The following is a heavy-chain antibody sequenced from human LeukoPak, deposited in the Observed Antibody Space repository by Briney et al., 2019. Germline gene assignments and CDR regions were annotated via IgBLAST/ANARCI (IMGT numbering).Heavy chain of an antibody. CDR1: GGSISSYY. CDR3: AGVPAQPTIFGVVIYNYYYYGMDV. J-gene: IGHJ6*02. D-gene: IGHD3-3*01. Sequence: SETLSLTCTVSGGSISSYYWSWIRQPAGKGLEWIGRIYTSGSTNYNPSLKSRVTMSVDTSKNQFSLKLSSVTAADTAVYYCAGVPAQPTIFGVVIYNYYYYGMDVWGQGTTVTVSS. CDR2: IYTSGST. V-gene: IGHV4-4*07.